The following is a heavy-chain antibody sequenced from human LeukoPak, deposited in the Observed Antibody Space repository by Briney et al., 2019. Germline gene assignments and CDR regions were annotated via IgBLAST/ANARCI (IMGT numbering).Heavy chain of an antibody. V-gene: IGHV3-21*01. D-gene: IGHD5-18*01. CDR2: ISSSSSYI. CDR3: ARNSPDTASDY. CDR1: GFTFSSYS. Sequence: PGGSLRLSCAASGFTFSSYSMNWVRQAPGKGLEWVSSISSSSSYIYYADSVKGRFTISGDNAKNSLYLQMNSLRAEDTAVYYCARNSPDTASDYWGQGTLVTVSS. J-gene: IGHJ4*02.